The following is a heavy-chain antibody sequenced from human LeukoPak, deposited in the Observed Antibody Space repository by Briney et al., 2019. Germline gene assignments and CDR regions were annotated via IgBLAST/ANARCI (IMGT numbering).Heavy chain of an antibody. J-gene: IGHJ4*02. CDR3: ARVGNPAGTDTAMVTGFDY. CDR2: IIPIFGTA. Sequence: GASVKVSCKAAGYTFTGYYMFWVRQAPGQGLEWMGRIIPIFGTANYAQKLQGRVTITTDESTSTAYMELSSLRSEDTAVYYCARVGNPAGTDTAMVTGFDYWGQGTLVTVSS. CDR1: GYTFTGYY. V-gene: IGHV1-69*05. D-gene: IGHD5-18*01.